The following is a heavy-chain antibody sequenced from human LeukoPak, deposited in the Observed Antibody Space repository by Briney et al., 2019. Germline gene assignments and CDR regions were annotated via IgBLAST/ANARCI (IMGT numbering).Heavy chain of an antibody. V-gene: IGHV5-51*01. Sequence: GESLKISCKTSGFTFTTHWIAWVRQMPGEGLELMGIIFPGDSDTNYSPSFQGQVTFSADKSINTAYLQWSSLKASDTAMYYCARVADYYASGRYFDLWGRGTPVTVSS. J-gene: IGHJ2*01. CDR1: GFTFTTHW. D-gene: IGHD3-10*01. CDR2: IFPGDSDT. CDR3: ARVADYYASGRYFDL.